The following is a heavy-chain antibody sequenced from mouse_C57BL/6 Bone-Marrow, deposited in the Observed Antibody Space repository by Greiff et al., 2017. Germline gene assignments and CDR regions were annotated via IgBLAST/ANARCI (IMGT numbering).Heavy chain of an antibody. Sequence: SGAELVRPGASVTLSCKASGYTFTDYEMHWVKQTPVHGLEWIGAIDPETGGTAYNQTFKGKAILTADKSSSTAYMELRSLTSEDSAVYYCTRLGPNYYGSSYWGQGTTLTVSS. CDR2: IDPETGGT. CDR3: TRLGPNYYGSSY. V-gene: IGHV1-15*01. J-gene: IGHJ2*01. D-gene: IGHD1-1*01. CDR1: GYTFTDYE.